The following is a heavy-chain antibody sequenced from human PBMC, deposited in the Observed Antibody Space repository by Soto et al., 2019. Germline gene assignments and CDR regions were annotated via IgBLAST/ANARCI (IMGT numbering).Heavy chain of an antibody. V-gene: IGHV3-21*01. CDR3: ARDSGTVTVADLDY. Sequence: PGWSLRLSCAASGFTFSSYSMNWFRQAPGKGLEWVSSISSSSSYIYYADSVKGRFTISRDDAKNSLYLQMNSLRAEDTAVYYCARDSGTVTVADLDYWGQGTLVTVSS. J-gene: IGHJ4*02. D-gene: IGHD6-19*01. CDR2: ISSSSSYI. CDR1: GFTFSSYS.